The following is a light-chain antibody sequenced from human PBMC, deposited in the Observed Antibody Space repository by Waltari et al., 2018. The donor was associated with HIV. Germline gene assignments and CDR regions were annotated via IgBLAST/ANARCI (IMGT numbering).Light chain of an antibody. V-gene: IGKV4-1*01. J-gene: IGKJ1*01. Sequence: DIVMTQSPDSLAVSLGERATINCKSSQSVLYSSNNKNYLAWYQQKPGQPPKLLIYWASTREAGVPARFSGSGSGTDFTLTISSLQAEDVAVYYCQQYYSNPWTFGQGTKVEMK. CDR3: QQYYSNPWT. CDR1: QSVLYSSNNKNY. CDR2: WAS.